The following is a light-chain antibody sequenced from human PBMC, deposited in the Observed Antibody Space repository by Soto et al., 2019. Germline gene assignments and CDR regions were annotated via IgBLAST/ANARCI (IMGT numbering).Light chain of an antibody. CDR2: KAS. CDR3: QQYSGYPIT. J-gene: IGKJ5*01. CDR1: QSISAW. Sequence: DIQMTQSPSTLSASVGERVTMTCRASQSISAWLAWYQQKPGKAPKLLIYKASSLESGVPSRFSGSGSGTEFTLTISSLQPDDFATYYCQQYSGYPITFGQGTRLEIK. V-gene: IGKV1-5*03.